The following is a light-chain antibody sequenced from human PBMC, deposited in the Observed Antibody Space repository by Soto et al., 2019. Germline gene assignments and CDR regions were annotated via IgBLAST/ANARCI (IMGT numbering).Light chain of an antibody. CDR2: AAS. CDR3: QQADCFPGT. Sequence: DIQMTQSPSSVSASVGDRVTITCRASQGISSWLAWYQQKPGKAPKLLIYAASNLQSGVPSRFSGSGSGTSFTLTISCLHPEYLATYFCQQADCFPGTFGEGTKVEIK. V-gene: IGKV1-12*01. J-gene: IGKJ4*01. CDR1: QGISSW.